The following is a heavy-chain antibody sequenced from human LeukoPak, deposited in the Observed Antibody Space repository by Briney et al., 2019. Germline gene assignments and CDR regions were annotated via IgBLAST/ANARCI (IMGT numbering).Heavy chain of an antibody. CDR2: IIPIFGTA. V-gene: IGHV1-69*06. Sequence: ASVKVSCKASGGTFSSYAISWVRQAPGQGLEWMGGIIPIFGTANYAQKFQGRVTITADKSTSTAYMELSSLRSEDTAVYYCARRSPRIRQSGRHPLNSGYVGMDVWGKGTTVTVSS. D-gene: IGHD5-12*01. J-gene: IGHJ6*04. CDR3: ARRSPRIRQSGRHPLNSGYVGMDV. CDR1: GGTFSSYA.